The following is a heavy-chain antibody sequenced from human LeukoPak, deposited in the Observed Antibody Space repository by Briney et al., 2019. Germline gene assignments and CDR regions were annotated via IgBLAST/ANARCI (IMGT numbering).Heavy chain of an antibody. CDR3: TRRAVTTSWFDP. J-gene: IGHJ5*02. CDR1: GFTFSGSA. CDR2: IRSKAHTYAT. D-gene: IGHD4-17*01. V-gene: IGHV3-73*01. Sequence: PGGSLRLPCAASGFTFSGSAMHWVRQASGKGLEWVSRIRSKAHTYATAFAASVEGRFTISRDDSKNTAYLQKNSLKSEDTAVYYCTRRAVTTSWFDPWGQGTLVTVSS.